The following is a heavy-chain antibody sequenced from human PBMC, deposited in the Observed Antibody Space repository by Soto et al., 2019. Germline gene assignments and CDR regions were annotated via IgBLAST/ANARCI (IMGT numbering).Heavy chain of an antibody. CDR1: GFTLTNAW. Sequence: GGSLRLSCAASGFTLTNAWMAWVRQAPGKGPEWVGRINSRVDGGTTSYAAPVKGRFSVSRDDSGNILYLVMNSLKIEDTAVYYCTTDQGNSSAFYDFDYWGQGTLVTVSS. CDR3: TTDQGNSSAFYDFDY. D-gene: IGHD3-22*01. V-gene: IGHV3-15*06. J-gene: IGHJ4*02. CDR2: INSRVDGGTT.